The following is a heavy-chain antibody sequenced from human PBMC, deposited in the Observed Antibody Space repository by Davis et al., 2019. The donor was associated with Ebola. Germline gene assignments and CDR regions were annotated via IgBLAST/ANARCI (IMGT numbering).Heavy chain of an antibody. CDR1: GFTFRNYA. D-gene: IGHD3-3*01. V-gene: IGHV3-30*04. CDR2: VSHSEREK. CDR3: ARAVFHEVLDY. Sequence: GESLKISCAASGFTFRNYAMHWVRQAPGKGLEWVAVVSHSEREKFYADSVKGRFTISRDNSENTLYLQMHSRTADDPAVYYCARAVFHEVLDYWGQGTPVTVSS. J-gene: IGHJ4*02.